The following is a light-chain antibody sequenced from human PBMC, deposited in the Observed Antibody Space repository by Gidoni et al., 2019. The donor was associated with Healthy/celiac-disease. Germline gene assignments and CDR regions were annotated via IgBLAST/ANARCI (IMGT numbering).Light chain of an antibody. CDR1: NIGSKS. J-gene: IGLJ3*02. V-gene: IGLV3-21*04. CDR2: YDS. CDR3: QVWDSSSDHWV. Sequence: SYVLTQPPSVSVAPGKKARITCGGNNIGSKSVHCYQQKPGQAPVLVIYYDSDRPSGIPERFSGSNSGNTATLTISRVEAGDEADYYCQVWDSSSDHWVFGGGTKLTVL.